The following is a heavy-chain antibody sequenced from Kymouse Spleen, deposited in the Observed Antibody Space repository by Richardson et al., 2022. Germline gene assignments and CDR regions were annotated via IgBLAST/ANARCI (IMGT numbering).Heavy chain of an antibody. Sequence: EVQLVESGGGLVQPGGSLRLSCAASGFTFSSYAMSWVRQAPGKGLEWVSAISGSGGSTYYADSVKGRFTISRDNSKNTLYLQMNSLRAEDTAVYYCAKEAIFGVVITPFYYYYGMDVWGQGTTVTVSS. CDR3: AKEAIFGVVITPFYYYYGMDV. CDR1: GFTFSSYA. D-gene: IGHD3-3*01. CDR2: ISGSGGST. J-gene: IGHJ6*02. V-gene: IGHV3-23*04.